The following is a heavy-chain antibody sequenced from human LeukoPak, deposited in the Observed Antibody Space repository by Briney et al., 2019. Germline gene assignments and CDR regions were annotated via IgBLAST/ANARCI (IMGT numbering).Heavy chain of an antibody. CDR1: GGSISSYY. D-gene: IGHD2-2*01. CDR3: ARTPPLVVPAAIDLGAPRRLWFDP. CDR2: IYYSGST. J-gene: IGHJ5*02. Sequence: SETLSLTCTVSGGSISSYYWSWIRQPPGKGLEWIGYIYYSGSTNYNPSLKSRVTISVDTSKNQFSLKLSSVTAADTAVYYCARTPPLVVPAAIDLGAPRRLWFDPWGQGTLVTVSS. V-gene: IGHV4-59*01.